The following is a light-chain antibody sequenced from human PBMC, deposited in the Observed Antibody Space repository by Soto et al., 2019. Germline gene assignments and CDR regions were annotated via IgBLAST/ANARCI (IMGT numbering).Light chain of an antibody. CDR3: KQYGHPPIT. Sequence: ESVVAQSPGTLSLSPGEKTTLSCMASKSVTSSYLGWYQPKPGQAPRLLIYGTYSRATGIQERFSGSGSGTDFPLTTSSLEPEDFAAYYCKQYGHPPITFRQGTRLEIK. V-gene: IGKV3-20*01. CDR2: GTY. CDR1: KSVTSSY. J-gene: IGKJ5*01.